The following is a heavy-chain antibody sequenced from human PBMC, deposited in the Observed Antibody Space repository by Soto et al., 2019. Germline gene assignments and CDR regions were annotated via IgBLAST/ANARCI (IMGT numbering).Heavy chain of an antibody. CDR2: ISGSGGST. CDR1: GFTFSSYA. CDR3: APNRWSYSSSSRYYFDY. Sequence: EVQLLESGGGLVQPGGSLRLSSAAPGFTFSSYAMSCVRQAPGKRLEWVPAISGSGGSTYYADSANGRFTISRDKSKKALYLQMNSLRAEDTAVYYCAPNRWSYSSSSRYYFDYWGQGTLVTVSS. J-gene: IGHJ4*02. V-gene: IGHV3-23*01. D-gene: IGHD6-6*01.